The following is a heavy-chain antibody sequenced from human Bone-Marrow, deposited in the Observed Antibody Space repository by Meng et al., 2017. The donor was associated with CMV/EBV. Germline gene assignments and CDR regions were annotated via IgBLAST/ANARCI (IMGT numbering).Heavy chain of an antibody. CDR3: AREVRNVVVPATLMDV. V-gene: IGHV3-7*01. J-gene: IGHJ6*02. CDR2: IKQDGSEK. Sequence: GESLKISCAASGFTFSSYWMSWVRQAPGKGLEWVANIKQDGSEKYYVDSVKGRFTISRDNAKNSLYLQMNSLRAEDTAVHYCAREVRNVVVPATLMDVWGQGTTVTVSS. D-gene: IGHD2-2*01. CDR1: GFTFSSYW.